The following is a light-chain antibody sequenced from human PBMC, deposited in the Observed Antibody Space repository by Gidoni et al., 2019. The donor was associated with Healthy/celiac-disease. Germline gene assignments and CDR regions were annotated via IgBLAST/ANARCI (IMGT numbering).Light chain of an antibody. J-gene: IGLJ3*02. CDR3: AAWDDSLNGWV. V-gene: IGLV1-44*01. CDR1: SSNIGSNT. CDR2: SNN. Sequence: QSVLTQPPSASGTPGQGVTISCSGSSSNIGSNTVNWYQQLPGTSPKLLIYSNNQRPSGVPDRFSGSKSGTSASLAISGLQSEDEADYYCAAWDDSLNGWVFGGGTKLT.